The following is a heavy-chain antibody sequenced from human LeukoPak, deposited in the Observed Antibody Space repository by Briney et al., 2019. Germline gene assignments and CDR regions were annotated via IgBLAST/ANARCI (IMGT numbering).Heavy chain of an antibody. CDR3: ARSLITVAGATAGFDF. Sequence: PSETLSLTCTVSGGSVSSGSYYWSGIRQPPGKGLESIAYIYYSGSTNYNPSLKNRVTISVDTSKNQFSLKLTSVTAADTAVYYCARSLITVAGATAGFDFWGQGTLVTVSS. V-gene: IGHV4-61*01. D-gene: IGHD6-19*01. CDR2: IYYSGST. J-gene: IGHJ4*02. CDR1: GGSVSSGSYY.